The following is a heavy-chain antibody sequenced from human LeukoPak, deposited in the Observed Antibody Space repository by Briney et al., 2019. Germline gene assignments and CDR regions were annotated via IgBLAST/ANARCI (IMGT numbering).Heavy chain of an antibody. CDR1: GFTFSGFG. V-gene: IGHV3-30*18. D-gene: IGHD3-10*01. J-gene: IGHJ4*02. CDR3: AKHSGSGSFYTPLFDY. CDR2: VSFDGSDK. Sequence: GGSLRLSCAASGFTFSGFGMHWVRQAPGKGLEWLTVVSFDGSDKYYADSVKGRFTISRDNSKNTLHLQMNSLRAEDTAVYYCAKHSGSGSFYTPLFDYWGQGTLVTVSS.